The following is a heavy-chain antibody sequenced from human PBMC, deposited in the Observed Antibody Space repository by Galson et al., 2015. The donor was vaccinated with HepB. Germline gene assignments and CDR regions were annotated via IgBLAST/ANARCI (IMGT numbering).Heavy chain of an antibody. CDR2: ISYDGSFK. Sequence: SLRLSCASSGFSFSNYAMHWVRQAPGKGLEWMAVISYDGSFKYYSDSVKGRFTVSRDPSRSILYLQMNSLRVDDTAEYYCAKGGPGRITRRINRSLGFDPWGPGTLVIVSS. CDR3: AKGGPGRITRRINRSLGFDP. J-gene: IGHJ5*02. CDR1: GFSFSNYA. D-gene: IGHD2-15*01. V-gene: IGHV3-30*18.